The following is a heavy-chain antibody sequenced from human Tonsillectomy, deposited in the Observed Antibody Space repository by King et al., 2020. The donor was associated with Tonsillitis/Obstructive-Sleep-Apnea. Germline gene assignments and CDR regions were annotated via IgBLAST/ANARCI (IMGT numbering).Heavy chain of an antibody. CDR2: IWYDGSNK. CDR1: GFTFNRYA. Sequence: VQLVESGGGAVQPGRSLRLSCAASGFTFNRYAMHWVRQAPGKGLEWVAVIWYDGSNKYYADSVKGRFTISRDNSKNIVFLQRNSLRAEVTAVYYCARDPPDDSAGYSAFDYWGQGTLVTVSS. D-gene: IGHD3-22*01. CDR3: ARDPPDDSAGYSAFDY. V-gene: IGHV3-33*01. J-gene: IGHJ4*02.